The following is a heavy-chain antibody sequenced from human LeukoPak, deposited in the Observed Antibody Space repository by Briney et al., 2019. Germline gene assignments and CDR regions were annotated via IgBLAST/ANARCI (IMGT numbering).Heavy chain of an antibody. D-gene: IGHD1-26*01. V-gene: IGHV1-2*02. J-gene: IGHJ4*02. CDR2: INPNSGGT. CDR1: GYTFTGYY. Sequence: ASVKVSCKASGYTFTGYYMHWVRQAPGQGLEWMGWINPNSGGTNYAQKFQGRVTMTRDTSISTAYMELSRLSSVTAADTAVYYCARGGLNVGATHPRPFDYWGQGTLVTVSS. CDR3: ARGGLNVGATHPRPFDY.